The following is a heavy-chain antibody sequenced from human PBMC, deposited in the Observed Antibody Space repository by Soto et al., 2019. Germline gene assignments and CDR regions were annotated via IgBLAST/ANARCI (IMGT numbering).Heavy chain of an antibody. D-gene: IGHD2-21*02. CDR3: VRGDKGGFDL. CDR1: GITFNYYW. Sequence: EVQLVESEGGLVQRGGSLRLSCAASGITFNYYWMHWVRQAPGQGLVWVSHIHSDGSTTTYADSVKGRFTISRDNAKNTLYLQMNSLRAEDTAVYYCVRGDKGGFDLWGQGTTATVSS. V-gene: IGHV3-74*01. CDR2: IHSDGSTT. J-gene: IGHJ3*01.